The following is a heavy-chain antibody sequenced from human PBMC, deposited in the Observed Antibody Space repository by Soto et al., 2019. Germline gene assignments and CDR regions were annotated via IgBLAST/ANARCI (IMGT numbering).Heavy chain of an antibody. CDR2: IYYSGST. CDR3: ARDSGFDYRFDY. Sequence: SETLSLTCTVSGGSISAYYWSWIRQPPGKGLEWIGYIYYSGSTSYNPSPKSRVTISLDTSKNQFSLKLSSVTAADTAVYYCARDSGFDYRFDYWGQGTMVTVSS. D-gene: IGHD5-12*01. CDR1: GGSISAYY. V-gene: IGHV4-59*01. J-gene: IGHJ4*02.